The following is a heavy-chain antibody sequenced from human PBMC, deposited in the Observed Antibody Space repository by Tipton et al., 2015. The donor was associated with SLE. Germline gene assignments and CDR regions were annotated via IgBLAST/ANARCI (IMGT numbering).Heavy chain of an antibody. CDR1: GFTFSSYW. J-gene: IGHJ6*03. CDR3: AGGPVHYYCDMDV. V-gene: IGHV3-74*01. Sequence: SLRLSCAASGFTFSSYWIYWARQAPGKGLVWVSRINSDGSSTSYADSVKGRFTISRDNAKNTLYLQMNSLRAEDTAVYYCAGGPVHYYCDMDVWGKGTTVTVSS. CDR2: INSDGSST. D-gene: IGHD3-16*01.